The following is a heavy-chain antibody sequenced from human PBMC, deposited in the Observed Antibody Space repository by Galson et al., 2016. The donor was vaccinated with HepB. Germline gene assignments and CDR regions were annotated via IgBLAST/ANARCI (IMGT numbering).Heavy chain of an antibody. CDR1: GFTFSSYA. Sequence: SLRLSCAASGFTFSSYAMNWVRQAPGKGLEWVSYISDDSSTIKYEDSMKGRFTISRDNAKNALYVQMNSLRGEDTAVYYCAREKYDYDTSGFSEYYFDYWGQGTLVTVSS. CDR2: ISDDSSTI. CDR3: AREKYDYDTSGFSEYYFDY. V-gene: IGHV3-48*03. D-gene: IGHD3-22*01. J-gene: IGHJ4*02.